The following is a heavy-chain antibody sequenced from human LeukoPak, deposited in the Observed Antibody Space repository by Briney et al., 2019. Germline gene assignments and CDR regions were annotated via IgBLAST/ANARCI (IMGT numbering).Heavy chain of an antibody. CDR1: GGTFSSYA. V-gene: IGHV1-69*06. CDR3: TSAEGYCSGGSCSRGAFDI. Sequence: ASVKVSCKASGGTFSSYAISWMRQAPGQGLEWMGGIIPIFGTANYAQKFQGRVTITADKSTSTAYMELSSLRSEDTAVYYCTSAEGYCSGGSCSRGAFDIWGQGTMVTVSS. D-gene: IGHD2-15*01. J-gene: IGHJ3*02. CDR2: IIPIFGTA.